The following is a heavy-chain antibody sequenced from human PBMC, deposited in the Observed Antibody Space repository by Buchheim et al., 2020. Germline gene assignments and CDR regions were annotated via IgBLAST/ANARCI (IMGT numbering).Heavy chain of an antibody. D-gene: IGHD5-12*01. V-gene: IGHV4-4*07. CDR2: IYITGTT. Sequence: QVQLQESGPGLVKPSETLSLTCTVSGGSISNYYWNWIRQPAGKGLEWIGRIYITGTTNYNPSLKSRVTMSVDTSKNPFSLKLSSVTAADTAVYYCARDKRSGYDYYFYYGMDVWGQGTT. CDR1: GGSISNYY. J-gene: IGHJ6*02. CDR3: ARDKRSGYDYYFYYGMDV.